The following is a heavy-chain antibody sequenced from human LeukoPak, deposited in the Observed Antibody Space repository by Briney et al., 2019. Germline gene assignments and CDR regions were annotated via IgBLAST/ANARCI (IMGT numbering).Heavy chain of an antibody. V-gene: IGHV1-69*05. CDR1: GYTFTSYG. Sequence: SVKVSCKASGYTFTSYGISWVRQAPGQGLEWMGGIIPVFGTPNYAQKFQGRVTISTDESMSTAYMELSSLRSEDTAVYYCAKHTGEYYYYMDVWGKGTTVTVSS. D-gene: IGHD1-1*01. CDR2: IIPVFGTP. J-gene: IGHJ6*03. CDR3: AKHTGEYYYYMDV.